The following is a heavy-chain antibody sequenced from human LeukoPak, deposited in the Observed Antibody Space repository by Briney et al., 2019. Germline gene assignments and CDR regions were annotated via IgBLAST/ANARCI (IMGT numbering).Heavy chain of an antibody. Sequence: GSVKVSCKASGYTFTGYYMHWVRQAPGQGLGWMGRINPNSGGTNYAQKFQGRVTMTRDTSISTAYMELSRLRSDDTAVYYCARDGAAAGRLSWYFDLWGRGTLVTVSS. CDR3: ARDGAAAGRLSWYFDL. V-gene: IGHV1-2*06. J-gene: IGHJ2*01. CDR2: INPNSGGT. CDR1: GYTFTGYY. D-gene: IGHD6-13*01.